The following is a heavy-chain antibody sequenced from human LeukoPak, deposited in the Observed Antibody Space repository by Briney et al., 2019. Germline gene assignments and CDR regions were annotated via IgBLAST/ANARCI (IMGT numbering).Heavy chain of an antibody. V-gene: IGHV3-64*01. CDR2: ISSNGGST. CDR3: ARTQQWLVYSGMDV. Sequence: TGGSLRLSCSASGFTFSSYAMHWVRQAPGKGLEYVSAISSNGGSTYYANSVKGRFTISRDNSKNTLYLQMGSLRAEDMAVYYCARTQQWLVYSGMDVWGQGTTVTVSS. J-gene: IGHJ6*02. D-gene: IGHD6-19*01. CDR1: GFTFSSYA.